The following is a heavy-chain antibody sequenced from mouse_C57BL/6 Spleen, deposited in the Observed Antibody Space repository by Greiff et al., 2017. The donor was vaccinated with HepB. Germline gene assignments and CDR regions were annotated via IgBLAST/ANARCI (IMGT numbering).Heavy chain of an antibody. CDR3: ARPLFYDGYPAWFAY. Sequence: EVKLVESGGDLVKPGGSLKLSCAASGFTFSSYGMSWVRQTPDKRLEWVATISSGGSYTYYPDSVKGRFTISRDNAKNTLYLQMSSLKSEDTAMYYCARPLFYDGYPAWFAYWGQGTLVTVSA. J-gene: IGHJ3*01. V-gene: IGHV5-6*01. D-gene: IGHD2-3*01. CDR1: GFTFSSYG. CDR2: ISSGGSYT.